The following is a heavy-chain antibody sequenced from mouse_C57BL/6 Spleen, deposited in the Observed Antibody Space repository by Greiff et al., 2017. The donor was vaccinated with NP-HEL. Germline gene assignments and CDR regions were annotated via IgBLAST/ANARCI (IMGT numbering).Heavy chain of an antibody. CDR3: ASEYGNYYAMDY. V-gene: IGHV1-4*01. Sequence: QVQLQQSGADLARPGASVKMSCKASGYTFTSYTMHWVKQRPGQGLEWIGYINPSSGYTKYNQKFKDKATLTADKSSSTAYMQLSSLTSEDSAVYYCASEYGNYYAMDYWGQGTSVTVSA. D-gene: IGHD2-10*02. J-gene: IGHJ4*01. CDR1: GYTFTSYT. CDR2: INPSSGYT.